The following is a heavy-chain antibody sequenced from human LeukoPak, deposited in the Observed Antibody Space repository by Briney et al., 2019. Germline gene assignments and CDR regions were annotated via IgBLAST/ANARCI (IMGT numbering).Heavy chain of an antibody. J-gene: IGHJ3*02. Sequence: ASVKVSCKASGDSIRSYGITWVRQAPGQGLEWMGWISDYDGNTNYAQNVQGRVTMTTDTSTSTAYMELRSVRSDDTAVYYCARSRVRGSPHPNAFDIWGQRTKVTVSS. CDR3: ARSRVRGSPHPNAFDI. V-gene: IGHV1-18*01. D-gene: IGHD3-10*01. CDR2: ISDYDGNT. CDR1: GDSIRSYG.